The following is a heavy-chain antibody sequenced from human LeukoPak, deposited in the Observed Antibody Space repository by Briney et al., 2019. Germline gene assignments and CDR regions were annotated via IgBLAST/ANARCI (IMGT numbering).Heavy chain of an antibody. Sequence: GESLKISCAASGFTFSKYWMLWVRQAPGKGLESASRINTDGTVTTYADSVKGRFTVSRDNADNTMFLQMNSVRDEDTAVYYCATKQWLAPPPDSWGQGTPVTVSS. V-gene: IGHV3-74*01. CDR2: INTDGTVT. CDR1: GFTFSKYW. D-gene: IGHD6-19*01. J-gene: IGHJ4*02. CDR3: ATKQWLAPPPDS.